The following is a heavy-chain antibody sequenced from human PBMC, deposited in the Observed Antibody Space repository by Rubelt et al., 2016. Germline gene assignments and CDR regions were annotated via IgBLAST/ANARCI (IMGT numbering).Heavy chain of an antibody. CDR3: ARAIDLGSKPYGMDV. D-gene: IGHD2-15*01. Sequence: LEWMGWISAYNGNTNYAQKLQGRVTMTTDTSTSTAYMELRSLRSDDTAGYYCARAIDLGSKPYGMDVWGQGTTVTVSS. CDR2: ISAYNGNT. J-gene: IGHJ6*02. V-gene: IGHV1-18*01.